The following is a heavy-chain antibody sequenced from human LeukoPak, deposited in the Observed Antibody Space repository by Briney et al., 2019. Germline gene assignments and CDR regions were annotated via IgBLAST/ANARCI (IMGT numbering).Heavy chain of an antibody. Sequence: PGGSLRLSCAVSEFSVSSNYMNWVRQAPGKGLEWVSVIYSGGATYYADSVRGRFTISRDNSKNMVSLQMTSLGAEDTDVYYCARGRSSGPDDYWGQGTLVTVSS. V-gene: IGHV3-53*01. CDR3: ARGRSSGPDDY. CDR1: EFSVSSNY. CDR2: IYSGGAT. J-gene: IGHJ4*02. D-gene: IGHD6-19*01.